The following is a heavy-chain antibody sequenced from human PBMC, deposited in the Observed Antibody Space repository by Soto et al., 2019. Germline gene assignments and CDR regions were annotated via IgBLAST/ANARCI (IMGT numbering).Heavy chain of an antibody. CDR3: ASNRGYSYGNYYYYKDV. Sequence: QVQLQQWGAGLLKPSETLSLTCAVYGGSFSGYYWSWIRQPPGKGLEWIGEINHSGSTNYNPSLKSRVTISVDTSKNQFSLKLSSVTAADTAVYYCASNRGYSYGNYYYYKDVWGKGTTVTVSS. CDR2: INHSGST. CDR1: GGSFSGYY. D-gene: IGHD5-18*01. V-gene: IGHV4-34*01. J-gene: IGHJ6*03.